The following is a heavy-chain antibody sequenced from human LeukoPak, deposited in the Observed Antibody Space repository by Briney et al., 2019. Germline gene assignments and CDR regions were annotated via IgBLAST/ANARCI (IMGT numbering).Heavy chain of an antibody. CDR3: AKSDCSVISCYVLDY. CDR2: ISGSGGIT. D-gene: IGHD2-15*01. Sequence: GGSVRLSCAASGFTFNKYAMSWVRQAPGKGLEWVSGISGSGGITEYADSVKGRFTISSDTSKSTLYLQMNSLRAEDTAVYYCAKSDCSVISCYVLDYWGQGTLVTVSS. J-gene: IGHJ4*02. CDR1: GFTFNKYA. V-gene: IGHV3-23*01.